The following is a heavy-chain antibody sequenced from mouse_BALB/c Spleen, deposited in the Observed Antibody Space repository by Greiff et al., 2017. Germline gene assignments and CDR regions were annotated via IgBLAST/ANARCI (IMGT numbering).Heavy chain of an antibody. CDR3: AREDSSGSYYFDY. D-gene: IGHD3-2*01. V-gene: IGHV2-9*02. CDR1: GFSLTSYG. CDR2: IWAGGST. Sequence: VKLVESGPGLVAPSQSLSITCTVSGFSLTSYGVHWVRQPPGKGLEWLGVIWAGGSTNYNSALMSRLSISKDNSKSQVFLKMNSLQTDDTAMYYCAREDSSGSYYFDYWGQGTTLTVSS. J-gene: IGHJ2*01.